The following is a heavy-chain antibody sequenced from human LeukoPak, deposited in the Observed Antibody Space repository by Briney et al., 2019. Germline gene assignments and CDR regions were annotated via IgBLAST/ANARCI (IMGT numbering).Heavy chain of an antibody. Sequence: GGSLRLSCAASGFTFSSFWMHWVRHAPGQGPVWVSGIKTDGSDTRYADSVKGRFTISRDNAKNSLYLQMNSLRAEDTAVYYCARDRHSGWYHASFDYWGQGTLVTVSS. D-gene: IGHD6-19*01. CDR2: IKTDGSDT. CDR3: ARDRHSGWYHASFDY. J-gene: IGHJ4*02. CDR1: GFTFSSFW. V-gene: IGHV3-74*01.